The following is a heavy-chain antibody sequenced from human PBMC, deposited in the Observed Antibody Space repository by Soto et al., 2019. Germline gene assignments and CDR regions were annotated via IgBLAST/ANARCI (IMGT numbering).Heavy chain of an antibody. Sequence: SVKVSCKASGGTFSSYAISWVRQAPGQGLEWMGGIIPIFGTANYAQKFQDRVTITADDSTSTAYMDLYSLKPEDTAVYYCARDVSINYYDGTFSYYALDVWGQGTTVTVSS. D-gene: IGHD3-16*01. J-gene: IGHJ6*02. V-gene: IGHV1-69*13. CDR1: GGTFSSYA. CDR2: IIPIFGTA. CDR3: ARDVSINYYDGTFSYYALDV.